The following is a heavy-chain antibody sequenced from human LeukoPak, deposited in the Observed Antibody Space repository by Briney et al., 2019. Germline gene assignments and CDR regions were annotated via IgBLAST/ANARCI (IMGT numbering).Heavy chain of an antibody. Sequence: PSETLSLTCTVSGGSISSYYWSWIRQPPGKGLEWIGYIYYSGSTNYNPSPKSRVTISVDTSKNQFSLKLSSVTAADTAVYYCAREGLYYYYYYMDVWGKGTTVTVSS. D-gene: IGHD3/OR15-3a*01. J-gene: IGHJ6*03. CDR3: AREGLYYYYYYMDV. V-gene: IGHV4-59*01. CDR1: GGSISSYY. CDR2: IYYSGST.